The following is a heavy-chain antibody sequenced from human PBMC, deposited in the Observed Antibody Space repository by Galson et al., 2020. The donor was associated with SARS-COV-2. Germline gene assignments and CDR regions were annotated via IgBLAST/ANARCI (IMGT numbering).Heavy chain of an antibody. Sequence: GGSLRLSCAASGFTFSSYWMSWVRQAPGKGLEWGANIKQDGSEKYYVDSVKGRFTISRDNAKNSLYLQMNSLRAEDTAVYYCARNHDSSGYYYEIDYWGQGTLVTVSS. CDR3: ARNHDSSGYYYEIDY. CDR2: IKQDGSEK. V-gene: IGHV3-7*01. CDR1: GFTFSSYW. D-gene: IGHD3-22*01. J-gene: IGHJ4*02.